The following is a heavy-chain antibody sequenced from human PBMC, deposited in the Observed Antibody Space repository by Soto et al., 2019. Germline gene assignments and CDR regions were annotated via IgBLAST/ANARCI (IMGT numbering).Heavy chain of an antibody. V-gene: IGHV3-21*01. CDR1: GFTFSSYS. D-gene: IGHD3-10*01. CDR2: ISSSSSYI. J-gene: IGHJ4*02. Sequence: PGGSLRLSCAASGFTFSSYSMNWVRQAPGKGLEWVSSISSSSSYIYYADSVKGRFTISRDNAKNSLYLQMNSLRAEDTAVYYCARDFGGNYYGSGSYPYYFDYWGQGTLVTV. CDR3: ARDFGGNYYGSGSYPYYFDY.